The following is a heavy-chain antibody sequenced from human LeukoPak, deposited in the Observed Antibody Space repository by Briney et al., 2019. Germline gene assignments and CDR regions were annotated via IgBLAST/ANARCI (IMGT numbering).Heavy chain of an antibody. CDR2: ISSSSSYI. CDR1: GFTFSSYG. V-gene: IGHV3-21*01. J-gene: IGHJ4*02. Sequence: GGSLRLSCAASGFTFSSYGMNWVRQAPGKGLEWGSSISSSSSYIYYADSVKGRFTISRDNAKNSLYLQLNSLRAKDTAVYYCARDWAAAGSIGYWGQGTLVTVSS. CDR3: ARDWAAAGSIGY. D-gene: IGHD6-13*01.